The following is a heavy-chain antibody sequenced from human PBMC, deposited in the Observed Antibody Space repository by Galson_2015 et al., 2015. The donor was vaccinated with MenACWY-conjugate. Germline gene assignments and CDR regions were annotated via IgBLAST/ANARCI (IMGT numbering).Heavy chain of an antibody. CDR3: ARHPPGGRGMDV. J-gene: IGHJ6*02. Sequence: QSGAEVKKPGESLKISCKGSGYTFTTYWIVWVRQLPGKGLEWMGLISPGDSETRYSPAFQGQVTISADKSISTAYVQWDSLQASDTAMYYCARHPPGGRGMDVWGQGTTVTVSS. CDR1: GYTFTTYW. V-gene: IGHV5-51*01. D-gene: IGHD1-26*01. CDR2: ISPGDSET.